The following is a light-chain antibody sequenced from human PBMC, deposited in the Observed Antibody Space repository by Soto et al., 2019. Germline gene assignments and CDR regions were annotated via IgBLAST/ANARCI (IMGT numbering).Light chain of an antibody. CDR2: GAS. CDR1: QSVSSTY. J-gene: IGKJ2*01. CDR3: EKYGSAPPYT. V-gene: IGKV3-20*01. Sequence: EIVLTQSPGTLSLSPGERATLSCRASQSVSSTYLAWYQQKPGQAPRLLIYGASSRATGIPDRFSGSGSGTDFTLTISSLQPEDVATYYCEKYGSAPPYTFGQGTKLEIK.